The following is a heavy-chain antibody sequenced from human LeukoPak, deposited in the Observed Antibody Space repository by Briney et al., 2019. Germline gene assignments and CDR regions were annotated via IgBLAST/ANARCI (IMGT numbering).Heavy chain of an antibody. V-gene: IGHV4-59*05. CDR2: IYYSGST. J-gene: IGHJ5*02. D-gene: IGHD4-17*01. CDR3: ARHPPTVTTSSWFDP. CDR1: GGSIGSYY. Sequence: SETLSLTCTVSGGSIGSYYWSWIRQPPGKGLEWIGSIYYSGSTYYNPSLKSRVTISVDTSKNQFSLKLSSVTAADTAVYYCARHPPTVTTSSWFDPWGQGTLVTVSS.